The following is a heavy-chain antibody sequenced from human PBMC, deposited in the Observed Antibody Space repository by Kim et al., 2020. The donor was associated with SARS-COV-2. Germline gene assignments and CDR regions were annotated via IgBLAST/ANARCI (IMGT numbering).Heavy chain of an antibody. CDR3: ARRDCGGDCYPDAFDI. J-gene: IGHJ3*02. Sequence: GESLKISCKGSGYSFTSYWIGWVRQMPGKGLEWMGIIYPGDSDTRYSPSFQGQVTISADKSISTAYLQWSSLKASDTAMYYCARRDCGGDCYPDAFDIWGQGTMVTVSS. CDR2: IYPGDSDT. D-gene: IGHD2-21*02. V-gene: IGHV5-51*01. CDR1: GYSFTSYW.